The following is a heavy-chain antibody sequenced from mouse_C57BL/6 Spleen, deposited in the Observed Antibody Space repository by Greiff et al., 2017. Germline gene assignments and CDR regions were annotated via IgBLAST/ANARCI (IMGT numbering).Heavy chain of an antibody. CDR1: GFTFTDYY. J-gene: IGHJ2*01. CDR3: AYYKSYYFDY. V-gene: IGHV7-3*01. Sequence: EVHLVEPGGGLVQPGGSLSLSCAASGFTFTDYYMSWVRQTPGQALEWMGFIRNSANGYTTEYSASVKGRFTISRGTSHSLLYRQMTDLRAEDSATYYCAYYKSYYFDYWGQGTTLTVSS. CDR2: IRNSANGYTT.